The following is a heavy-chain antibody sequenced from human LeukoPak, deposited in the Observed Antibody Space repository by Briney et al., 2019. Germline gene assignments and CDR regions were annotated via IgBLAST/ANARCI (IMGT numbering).Heavy chain of an antibody. V-gene: IGHV3-23*01. CDR1: GFTFSSYA. CDR2: ISGTGGST. Sequence: GGSLRLSCAASGFTFSSYAMSWVRQAPGKGLEWVSAISGTGGSTYYADSVKGRFTISRDNSKSTLYLQMNSLRAEDTAVYYCAKEGIGDCRSSTSRYLDYWGQGTLVTVSS. CDR3: AKEGIGDCRSSTSRYLDY. D-gene: IGHD2-2*01. J-gene: IGHJ4*02.